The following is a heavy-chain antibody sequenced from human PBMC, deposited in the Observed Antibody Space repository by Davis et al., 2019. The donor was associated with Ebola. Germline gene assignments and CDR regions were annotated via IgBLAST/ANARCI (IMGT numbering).Heavy chain of an antibody. CDR2: ISYDGSNK. D-gene: IGHD2-8*01. V-gene: IGHV3-30-3*01. CDR3: ARDGSYIVLMVYAIGYYFDY. J-gene: IGHJ4*02. Sequence: GESLKISCAASGFTFSSYAMHWVRQAPGKGLEWVAVISYDGSNKYYADSVKGRFTISRDNSKNTLYLQMNSLRAEDTAVYYCARDGSYIVLMVYAIGYYFDYWGQGTLVTVSS. CDR1: GFTFSSYA.